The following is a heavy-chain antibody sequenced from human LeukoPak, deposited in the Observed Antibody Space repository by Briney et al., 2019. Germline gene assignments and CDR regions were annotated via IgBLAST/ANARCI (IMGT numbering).Heavy chain of an antibody. CDR1: GYTFTDYY. J-gene: IGHJ4*02. D-gene: IGHD3-10*01. Sequence: ASVKVSCKTSGYTFTDYYMHWVRQAPGQGLEWMGRINSNSGDTNYAQKFQGRVTMTRDTSINTVYMELSRLRSDDTAVYYCASFGDLSLFWGQGSLVTVSS. CDR2: INSNSGDT. V-gene: IGHV1-2*06. CDR3: ASFGDLSLF.